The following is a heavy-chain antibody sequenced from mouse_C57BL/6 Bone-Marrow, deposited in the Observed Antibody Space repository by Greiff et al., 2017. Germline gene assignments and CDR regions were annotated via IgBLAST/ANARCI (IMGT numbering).Heavy chain of an antibody. CDR3: AREVVMYYFDY. D-gene: IGHD1-1*01. Sequence: QVQLQQPGAELVKPGASVKLSCKASGYTFTSYWMQWVKQRHGQGLEWIGEIDPSDSYTNYNQKFKGKATLTVDTSSSTAYMQLSSLTSEDSAVYYCAREVVMYYFDYWGQGTTLTVAS. J-gene: IGHJ2*01. CDR2: IDPSDSYT. CDR1: GYTFTSYW. V-gene: IGHV1-50*01.